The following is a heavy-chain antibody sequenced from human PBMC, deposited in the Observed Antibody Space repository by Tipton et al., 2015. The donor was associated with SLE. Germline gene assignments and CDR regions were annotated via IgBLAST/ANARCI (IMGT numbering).Heavy chain of an antibody. CDR1: GFTFSSYA. CDR2: INDIGSHI. D-gene: IGHD6-6*01. V-gene: IGHV3-21*01. CDR3: ARDDEFTARASGMDV. J-gene: IGHJ3*01. Sequence: SLRLSCAASGFTFSSYAMSWVRQAPGKRLEWVSYINDIGSHIYYAGSVRGRFTISRDNARNSLYLQMNSLRAEDTAVYYCARDDEFTARASGMDVWGQGTMVTVSS.